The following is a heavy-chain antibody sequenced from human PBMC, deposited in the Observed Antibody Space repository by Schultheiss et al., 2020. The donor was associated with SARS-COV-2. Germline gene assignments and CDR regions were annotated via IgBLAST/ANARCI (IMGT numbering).Heavy chain of an antibody. J-gene: IGHJ6*02. Sequence: GGSLRLSCAASGFTFSGSAMHWVRQAPGKGLEWVAVIWYDGSNKYYADSVKGRFTISRDNSKNTLYLQMNSLRAEDTAVYYCARVLKIKSSSGWKLYYYYYGMDVWGQGTTVTVSS. CDR2: IWYDGSNK. CDR1: GFTFSGSA. V-gene: IGHV3-33*08. D-gene: IGHD6-19*01. CDR3: ARVLKIKSSSGWKLYYYYYGMDV.